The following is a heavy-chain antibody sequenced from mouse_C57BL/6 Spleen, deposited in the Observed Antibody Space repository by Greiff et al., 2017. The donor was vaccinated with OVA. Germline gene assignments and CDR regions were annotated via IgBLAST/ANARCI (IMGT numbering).Heavy chain of an antibody. J-gene: IGHJ2*01. CDR2: ISGGGGNT. V-gene: IGHV5-9*01. Sequence: EVQLQQSGGGLVKPGGSLKLSCAASGFTFSSYTMSWVRQTPEKRLEWVATISGGGGNTYYPDSVKGRFTISRDNAKNTLYLQMSSLRSEDTALYYCARQGGSYYGSSYGEYFDYWGQGTTLTVSS. D-gene: IGHD1-1*01. CDR3: ARQGGSYYGSSYGEYFDY. CDR1: GFTFSSYT.